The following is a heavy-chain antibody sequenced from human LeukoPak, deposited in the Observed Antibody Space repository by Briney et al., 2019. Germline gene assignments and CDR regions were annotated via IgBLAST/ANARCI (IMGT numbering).Heavy chain of an antibody. CDR1: GFTFSSYA. J-gene: IGHJ4*02. CDR3: AREARYGDQPLRRYYIDY. D-gene: IGHD4-17*01. V-gene: IGHV3-30-3*01. CDR2: ISYDGSNK. Sequence: GGSLRLSCAASGFTFSSYAMHWVRQAPGKGLEWVAVISYDGSNKYYADSVKGRFTISRDNSKNTLYLQMNSLRAEDTAVYYCAREARYGDQPLRRYYIDYWGQGTLVTVSS.